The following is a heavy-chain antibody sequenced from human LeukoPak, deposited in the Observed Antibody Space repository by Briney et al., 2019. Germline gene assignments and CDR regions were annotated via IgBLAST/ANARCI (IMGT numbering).Heavy chain of an antibody. Sequence: GGSLRLSCAASGLTVSSNYMTWIRQAPRKGLEWVSIIYCGGNTYYADSVKGRFAISRDNSKNTVYLQMNSLRAEDTAVYYCVNLPGGGYWGQGTLVTVSS. CDR3: VNLPGGGY. D-gene: IGHD7-27*01. J-gene: IGHJ4*02. CDR2: IYCGGNT. CDR1: GLTVSSNY. V-gene: IGHV3-66*02.